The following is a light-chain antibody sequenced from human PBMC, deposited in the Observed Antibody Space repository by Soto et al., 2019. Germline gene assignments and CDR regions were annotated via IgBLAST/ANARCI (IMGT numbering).Light chain of an antibody. Sequence: QSVLTQPPSASGTPGQRVTISCSGSSSNIGSNTVNWYQQLPGTAPKLLIYSNNQRPSGVPDRFSGSKSGTSASLAISGLQSEDEADYSCQSYDSGLSGWVFGGGTKLTVL. J-gene: IGLJ3*02. CDR3: QSYDSGLSGWV. CDR2: SNN. CDR1: SSNIGSNT. V-gene: IGLV1-44*01.